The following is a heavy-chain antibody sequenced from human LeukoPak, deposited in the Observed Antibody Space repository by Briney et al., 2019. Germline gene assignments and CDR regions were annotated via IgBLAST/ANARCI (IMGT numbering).Heavy chain of an antibody. CDR1: GFSFSSYS. J-gene: IGHJ4*02. Sequence: PGGSLGLSCGASGFSFSSYSMNWVRQAPGKGLEGVSYISSSSSTIYYADSVKGRFTISRDNAKNSLYLQMNSLRAEDTAVYYCAREGSYDYGGSSDYWGQGTLVTVSS. D-gene: IGHD4-23*01. CDR3: AREGSYDYGGSSDY. CDR2: ISSSSSTI. V-gene: IGHV3-48*04.